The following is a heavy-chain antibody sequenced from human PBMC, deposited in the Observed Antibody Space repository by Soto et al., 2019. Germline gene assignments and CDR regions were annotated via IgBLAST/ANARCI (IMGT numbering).Heavy chain of an antibody. V-gene: IGHV1-18*01. CDR2: ISAYNGNT. D-gene: IGHD3-22*01. CDR3: ARVAYYYDSSGYLGFDY. CDR1: GYTFTSYG. Sequence: ASVKVSCKASGYTFTSYGISWVRQAPGHGLEWMGWISAYNGNTNYAQKLQGRVTMTTDTSTSTAYMELRSLRSDDTAVYYCARVAYYYDSSGYLGFDYWGQGTLVTVSS. J-gene: IGHJ4*02.